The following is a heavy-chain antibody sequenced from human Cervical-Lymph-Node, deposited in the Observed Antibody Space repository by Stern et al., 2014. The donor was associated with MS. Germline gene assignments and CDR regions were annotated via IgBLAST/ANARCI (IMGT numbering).Heavy chain of an antibody. CDR3: ARDYEDTSMLFDH. V-gene: IGHV3-30*03. Sequence: VQLVESGGAVVPPGRSLRLSCAASGFTFSSYGLHWVRQAPGKGLEWVPVFSYDGNHKDYAASVKGRFTISRDNSKNTLHLQMNSVTPDDTAIYYCARDYEDTSMLFDHWGQGTLVTVSS. CDR1: GFTFSSYG. CDR2: FSYDGNHK. J-gene: IGHJ4*02. D-gene: IGHD2-8*01.